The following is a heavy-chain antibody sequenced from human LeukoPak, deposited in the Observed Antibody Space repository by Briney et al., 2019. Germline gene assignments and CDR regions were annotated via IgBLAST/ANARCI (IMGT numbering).Heavy chain of an antibody. CDR2: IYYSGST. V-gene: IGHV4-59*01. Sequence: SETLSLTCTVSGGSISSYYWSWIRQPPGKGLEWIGYIYYSGSTNYNPSLKSRVTISVDTSKNQFSPKLSSVTAADTAVYYCARDRSSYFDYWGQGTLVTVSS. CDR3: ARDRSSYFDY. J-gene: IGHJ4*02. CDR1: GGSISSYY.